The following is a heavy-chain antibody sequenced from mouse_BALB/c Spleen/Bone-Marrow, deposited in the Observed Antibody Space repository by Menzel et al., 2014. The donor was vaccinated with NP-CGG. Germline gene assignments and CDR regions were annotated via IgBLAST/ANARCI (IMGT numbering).Heavy chain of an antibody. CDR3: VRLNYYGNLFV. J-gene: IGHJ1*01. D-gene: IGHD1-1*01. V-gene: IGHV4-1*02. CDR2: INPDSSTI. CDR1: GFDFSRFW. Sequence: EVKLEESGGGLVQPGGSLKLSCAASGFDFSRFWMSWFRQATGKGLEWIGEINPDSSTINYTPSLKDKFIISRDNAKNTLYLQMSKVRSEDTALYYCVRLNYYGNLFVWGAGTTVTVSS.